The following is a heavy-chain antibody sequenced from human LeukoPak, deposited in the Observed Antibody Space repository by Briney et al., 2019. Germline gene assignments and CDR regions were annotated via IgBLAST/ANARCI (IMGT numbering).Heavy chain of an antibody. J-gene: IGHJ5*02. V-gene: IGHV1-46*01. D-gene: IGHD3-10*02. CDR2: INPSGGST. CDR1: GYTFTSYY. Sequence: ASVKVSCKASGYTFTSYYMHWVRQAPGQGLEWMGIINPSGGSTSYAQKFQGRVIMIRDASTSTVYMELSSLRSEDTAVYYRARLGSGSYYDGTYNWFDPWGQGTLVIVSS. CDR3: ARLGSGSYYDGTYNWFDP.